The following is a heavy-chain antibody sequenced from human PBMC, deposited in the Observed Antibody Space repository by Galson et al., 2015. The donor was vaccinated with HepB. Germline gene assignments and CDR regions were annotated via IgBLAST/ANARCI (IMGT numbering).Heavy chain of an antibody. J-gene: IGHJ6*03. CDR3: ARGLLVTIFGVVIPYYYYYMDV. CDR1: GYTFTSYD. Sequence: SVKVSCKASGYTFTSYDINWVRQATGQGLEWMGWMNPNSGNTGYAQKFQGRVTMTRNTSISTAYMELSSLRSEDTAVYYCARGLLVTIFGVVIPYYYYYMDVWGKGTTVTVSS. V-gene: IGHV1-8*01. CDR2: MNPNSGNT. D-gene: IGHD3-3*01.